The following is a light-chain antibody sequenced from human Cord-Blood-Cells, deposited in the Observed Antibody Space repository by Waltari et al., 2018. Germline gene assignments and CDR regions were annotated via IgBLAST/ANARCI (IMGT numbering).Light chain of an antibody. V-gene: IGKV3-11*01. CDR3: QQRSNWPRYT. CDR2: DAS. J-gene: IGKJ2*01. CDR1: QSVSSY. Sequence: EIVLTQSPATVSLSPGERATLSCRASQSVSSYLAWYQQKPGQAPRLLIYDASNRATGIPARFSGSGSGTDFTLTISSLEPEDFAVYYCQQRSNWPRYTFGQGTKLEIK.